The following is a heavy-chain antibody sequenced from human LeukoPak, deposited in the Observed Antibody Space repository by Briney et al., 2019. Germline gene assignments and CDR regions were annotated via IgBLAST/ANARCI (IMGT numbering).Heavy chain of an antibody. CDR2: IYNSGYN. CDR1: GDSITSSAYY. J-gene: IGHJ4*02. Sequence: SETLSLTCTVSGDSITSSAYYWGWIRQPPGKGLEWIGSIYNSGYNYYNPSLKSRVTISVDTSKNQFSLKLSSVTAADTAVYYCAGPYANWGQGILVTVSS. CDR3: AGPYAN. V-gene: IGHV4-39*01.